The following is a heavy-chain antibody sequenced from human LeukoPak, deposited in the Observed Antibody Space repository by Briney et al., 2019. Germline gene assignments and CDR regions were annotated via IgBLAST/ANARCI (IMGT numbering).Heavy chain of an antibody. J-gene: IGHJ4*02. CDR3: ARGVLYDILTGYSPLDY. CDR1: GYTFTSYD. D-gene: IGHD3-9*01. Sequence: GASVKVSCKASGYTFTSYDINWVRQATGQGLEWMGWMNPNSGNTGYAQKFQGRVTMTRNTSISTAYMELSSLRSEDTAVYYCARGVLYDILTGYSPLDYWGQGTLVTVSS. V-gene: IGHV1-8*01. CDR2: MNPNSGNT.